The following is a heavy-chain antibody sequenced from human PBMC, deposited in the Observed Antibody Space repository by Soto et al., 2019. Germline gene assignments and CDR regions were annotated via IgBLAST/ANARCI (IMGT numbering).Heavy chain of an antibody. CDR2: ISYDGSNK. CDR1: GFTFSSYA. Sequence: PGGSLRLSCAASGFTFSSYAMHWVRQAPGKGLEWVAVISYDGSNKYYADSVKGRFTISRDNSKNTLYLQMNSLRAEDTAVYYCAREDYDYVWGSVGDYYYYGMDVWGQGTTVTVSS. D-gene: IGHD3-16*01. J-gene: IGHJ6*02. V-gene: IGHV3-30-3*01. CDR3: AREDYDYVWGSVGDYYYYGMDV.